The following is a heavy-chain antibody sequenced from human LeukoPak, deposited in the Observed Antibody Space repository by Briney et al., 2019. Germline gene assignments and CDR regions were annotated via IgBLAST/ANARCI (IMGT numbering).Heavy chain of an antibody. D-gene: IGHD3-10*01. CDR2: ISAYNGNT. J-gene: IGHJ4*02. CDR3: ARVVTYYYGSGSWTFDY. Sequence: RASVKVSCKASGYTFTSYGISWVRQAPGQGLEWMGWISAYNGNTNYAQKLQGRVTMTTDTSTSIAYMELRSLRSDDTAVYYCARVVTYYYGSGSWTFDYWGQGTLVTVSS. CDR1: GYTFTSYG. V-gene: IGHV1-18*01.